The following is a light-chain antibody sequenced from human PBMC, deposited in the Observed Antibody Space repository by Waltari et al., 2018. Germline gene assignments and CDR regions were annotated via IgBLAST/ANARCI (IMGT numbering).Light chain of an antibody. Sequence: IVLTQSPDTLSLSPGQRATLSCRASQTINNNFLVWYQQKPGQAPGLIIHGASSRATGFPDFTLTISSLEPEDFAVYYCQQYDGSVLTFGGGTKVEI. V-gene: IGKV3-20*01. CDR1: QTINNNF. CDR2: GAS. CDR3: QQYDGSVLT. J-gene: IGKJ4*01.